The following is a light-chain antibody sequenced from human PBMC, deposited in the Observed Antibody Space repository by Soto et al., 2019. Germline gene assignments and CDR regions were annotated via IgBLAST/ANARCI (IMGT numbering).Light chain of an antibody. V-gene: IGLV2-14*01. CDR2: DVS. CDR3: SSYTSSDTYV. CDR1: SSDVGAYKY. Sequence: QSVLTQPASVSGSPGQSITISCTGTSSDVGAYKYVSWYQQHPGKAPKLMIYDVSNRPSGVSNRFSGSKSGNTASLTISGLQAEDEAVYYCSSYTSSDTYVFGTGTKLTVL. J-gene: IGLJ1*01.